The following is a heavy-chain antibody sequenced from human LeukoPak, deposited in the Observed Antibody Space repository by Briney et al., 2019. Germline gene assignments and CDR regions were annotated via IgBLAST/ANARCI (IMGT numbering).Heavy chain of an antibody. J-gene: IGHJ4*02. CDR2: ISSSGSTI. CDR1: GFTFSSYE. V-gene: IGHV3-48*03. D-gene: IGHD6-13*01. CDR3: ARDPYSGSWEAGFDY. Sequence: GGSLRLSCAASGFTFSSYEMNWVRQAPGKGLEWVSYISSSGSTIYYADSVKGRFTISRDNAKNSLYLQMNSLRAEDTAVYYCARDPYSGSWEAGFDYWGQGTLVTVSS.